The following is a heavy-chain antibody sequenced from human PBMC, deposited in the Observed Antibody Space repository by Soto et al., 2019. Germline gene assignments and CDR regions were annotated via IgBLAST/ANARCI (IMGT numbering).Heavy chain of an antibody. J-gene: IGHJ6*02. CDR2: INPSGGST. CDR3: ARGGVDTAMAYYYYGMDV. D-gene: IGHD5-18*01. V-gene: IGHV1-46*01. Sequence: ASVKVSCKASGYTFTSYYMHWVRQAPGQGLEWMGIINPSGGSTSYAQKFQGRVTMTRDTSTSTVYMELSSLRSEDTAVYYCARGGVDTAMAYYYYGMDVWGQGTTVTVSS. CDR1: GYTFTSYY.